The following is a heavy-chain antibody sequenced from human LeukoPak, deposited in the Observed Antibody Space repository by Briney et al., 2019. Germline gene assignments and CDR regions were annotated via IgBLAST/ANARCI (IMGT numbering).Heavy chain of an antibody. Sequence: GGSLSLSCAASGFTFSSYAMSWVRLAPGKGLEWVSSISSSSSYIYYADSVKGRFTISRDNAKNSLYLQMNSLRAEDTAVYYCARGGSRDAFDIWGQGTMVTVSS. D-gene: IGHD3-16*01. CDR1: GFTFSSYA. V-gene: IGHV3-21*01. CDR3: ARGGSRDAFDI. CDR2: ISSSSSYI. J-gene: IGHJ3*02.